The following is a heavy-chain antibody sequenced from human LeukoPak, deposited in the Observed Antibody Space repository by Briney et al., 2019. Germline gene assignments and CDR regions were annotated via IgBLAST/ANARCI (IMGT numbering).Heavy chain of an antibody. J-gene: IGHJ4*02. CDR3: ARDLTFDGG. CDR1: GFTFSSYA. D-gene: IGHD3-9*01. V-gene: IGHV3-30*04. Sequence: GMALRLSCAASGFTFSSYAMHWVRQAPGKGLEWVAVISYDGSNKYYADSVKGRFTISRDNSKNTLYLQMNSLRAKDTAVYYCARDLTFDGGWGQGTLVTVSS. CDR2: ISYDGSNK.